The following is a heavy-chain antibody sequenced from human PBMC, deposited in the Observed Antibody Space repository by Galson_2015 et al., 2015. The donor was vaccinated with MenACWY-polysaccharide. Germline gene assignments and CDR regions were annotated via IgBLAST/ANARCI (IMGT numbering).Heavy chain of an antibody. D-gene: IGHD7-27*01. J-gene: IGHJ6*02. CDR2: IKKDGSEK. Sequence: SLRLSCAASGLTFSNWWMTWVRQATGKGLEWVASIKKDGSEKYCVDSVKGRFTISRDNAKDSLYLQMNSLSAEDTAVYFCARGHLGLGLWGQGTTVTVSS. CDR1: GLTFSNWW. V-gene: IGHV3-7*01. CDR3: ARGHLGLGL.